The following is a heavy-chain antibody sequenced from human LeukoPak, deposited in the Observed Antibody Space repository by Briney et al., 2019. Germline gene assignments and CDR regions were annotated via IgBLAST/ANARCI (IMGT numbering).Heavy chain of an antibody. V-gene: IGHV4-59*01. CDR2: IYNSVTT. CDR1: GGSISSYY. CDR3: VTGGGWLPDY. D-gene: IGHD3-22*01. J-gene: IGHJ4*02. Sequence: SETLSLTCTVSGGSISSYYCNWFRQPPGKGLEWIGYIYNSVTTNYNPSPKSRVTISVDMSKNQFSLRLISVTATDTAVYYCVTGGGWLPDYWGQGTLVTVSS.